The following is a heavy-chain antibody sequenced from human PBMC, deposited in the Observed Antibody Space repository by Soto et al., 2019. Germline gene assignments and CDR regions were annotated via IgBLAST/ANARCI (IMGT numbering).Heavy chain of an antibody. CDR2: ISYDGSNK. D-gene: IGHD3-22*01. V-gene: IGHV3-30*18. Sequence: QVQLVESGGGVVQPGRSLRLSCAASGFTFSSYGLHWVRQAPGTGLEWAAVISYDGSNKYYADCVKGRFTISRDNSKNTLYLQMNSLRAEDTAVYYCAKDFRATDSYYYDSSGYPVDYWGQGTLVTVSS. J-gene: IGHJ4*02. CDR3: AKDFRATDSYYYDSSGYPVDY. CDR1: GFTFSSYG.